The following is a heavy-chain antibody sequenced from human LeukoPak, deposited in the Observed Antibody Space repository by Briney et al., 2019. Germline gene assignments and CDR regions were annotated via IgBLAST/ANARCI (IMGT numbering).Heavy chain of an antibody. V-gene: IGHV3-49*04. CDR2: IRSKAYGGTT. CDR3: TRLGITIFGVVIIPGDYFDY. CDR1: GFTFGDYA. J-gene: IGHJ4*02. D-gene: IGHD3-3*01. Sequence: PGRSLRLSCTASGFTFGDYAMSWVRQAPGKGLEWAGFIRSKAYGGTTEYAASVKGRFTISRDDSKSIAYLQMNSLKTEDTAVYYCTRLGITIFGVVIIPGDYFDYWGQGTLVTVSS.